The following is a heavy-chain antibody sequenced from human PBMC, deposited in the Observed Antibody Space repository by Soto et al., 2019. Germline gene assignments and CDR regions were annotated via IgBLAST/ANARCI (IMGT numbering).Heavy chain of an antibody. CDR3: ARIVYCSGAGCYYGLDY. Sequence: GGSPGLSCAASGFTFSDHYMDLVLQAPGKGREWVARTRNKANSYSTEYAASVIGRFTISRDGSEKSLYLQMNGLKTEDTAVYYCARIVYCSGAGCYYGLDYWGQGTLVTVSS. CDR2: TRNKANSYST. CDR1: GFTFSDHY. J-gene: IGHJ4*02. V-gene: IGHV3-72*01. D-gene: IGHD2-15*01.